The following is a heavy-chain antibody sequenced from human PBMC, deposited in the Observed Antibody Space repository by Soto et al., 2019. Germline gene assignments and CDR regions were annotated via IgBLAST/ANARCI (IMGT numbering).Heavy chain of an antibody. Sequence: QVQLQESGPGLVKPSETLSLTCTVSGGSISSYYWSWIRQPPGKGLEWIGYIYYSGSTNYNPSLKSRVAILLDTSKNQFSLKLSSVTAADPAVHYCARRTGGSFDYWGQGTLATVSS. J-gene: IGHJ4*02. CDR2: IYYSGST. CDR1: GGSISSYY. V-gene: IGHV4-59*01. D-gene: IGHD2-8*02. CDR3: ARRTGGSFDY.